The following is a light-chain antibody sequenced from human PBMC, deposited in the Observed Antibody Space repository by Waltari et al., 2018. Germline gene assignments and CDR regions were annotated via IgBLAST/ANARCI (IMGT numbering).Light chain of an antibody. CDR1: QGIATR. V-gene: IGKV1-27*01. Sequence: DIQMTQPPSSVSASVADRATLTCRASQGIATRLAWYQQKPGKAPKLLIYSASTLQSGVPSRFSGSGYGTDFTLTISSLQAEDVATYYCQKYDSAPWTFGQGTKVEIK. CDR3: QKYDSAPWT. CDR2: SAS. J-gene: IGKJ1*01.